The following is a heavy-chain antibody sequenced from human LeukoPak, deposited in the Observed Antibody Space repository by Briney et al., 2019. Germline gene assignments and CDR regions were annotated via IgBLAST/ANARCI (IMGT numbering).Heavy chain of an antibody. CDR2: VFYNGTT. J-gene: IGHJ4*02. D-gene: IGHD3-10*01. Sequence: PSETLSLTCPVSGGSINSSTYFWGWIRQPPGKGLEWIASVFYNGTTYYDPSLKSRVTISVDTSKNQFSLKLSSVTAADTAVYFCARLTRRGSGSGSYYSYWGQGTLVTVSS. CDR1: GGSINSSTYF. V-gene: IGHV4-39*01. CDR3: ARLTRRGSGSGSYYSY.